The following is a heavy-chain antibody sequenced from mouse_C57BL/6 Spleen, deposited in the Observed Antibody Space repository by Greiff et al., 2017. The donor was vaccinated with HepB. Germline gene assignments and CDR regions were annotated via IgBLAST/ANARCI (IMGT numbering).Heavy chain of an antibody. D-gene: IGHD1-1*01. J-gene: IGHJ2*01. CDR1: GYTFTDYN. CDR2: INPNNGGT. CDR3: AREELRRYDY. V-gene: IGHV1-22*01. Sequence: EVQLQQSGPELVKPGASVKMSCKASGYTFTDYNMHWVKQSHGKSLEWIGYINPNNGGTSYNEKFKGKATLTVNKSSSTAYMELRSLTSEDSAVYYCAREELRRYDYWGQGTTLTVSS.